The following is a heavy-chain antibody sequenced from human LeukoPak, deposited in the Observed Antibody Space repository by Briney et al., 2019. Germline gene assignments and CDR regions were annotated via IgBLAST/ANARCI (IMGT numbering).Heavy chain of an antibody. CDR1: GYTFTGYF. D-gene: IGHD3-22*01. CDR2: INPNSGGT. Sequence: GASVKVSCKASGYTFTGYFMYWVRQAPGQGLEWMGRINPNSGGTNYAQKFQDRVTMTRDTSISTAYMELSRLRSDDTAVYYCARGPRITMIVVVTLKDYWGQGTLVTVSS. J-gene: IGHJ4*02. V-gene: IGHV1-2*06. CDR3: ARGPRITMIVVVTLKDY.